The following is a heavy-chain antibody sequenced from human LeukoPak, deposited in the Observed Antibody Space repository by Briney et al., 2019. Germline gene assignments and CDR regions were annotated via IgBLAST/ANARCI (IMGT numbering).Heavy chain of an antibody. CDR1: GFTFSSYG. CDR2: ISYDGSNK. CDR3: AKGLYYYDSSGPSDY. J-gene: IGHJ4*02. Sequence: GGSLRLSCAASGFTFSSYGMHWVRQAPGKGLEWVAVISYDGSNKYYADSVKGRFTISRDNSKNTLYLQMNSLRAEDTAVYYCAKGLYYYDSSGPSDYWGQGTLVTVSS. V-gene: IGHV3-30*18. D-gene: IGHD3-22*01.